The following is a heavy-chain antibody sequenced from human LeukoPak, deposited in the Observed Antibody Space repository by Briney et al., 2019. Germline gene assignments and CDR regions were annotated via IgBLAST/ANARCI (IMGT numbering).Heavy chain of an antibody. CDR1: GGSISSYY. Sequence: SETLSLTCTVSGGSISSYYWSWIRQPPGKGLEWIGYIYYSGSTNYNPSLKSRVNISVDTYKNQYSLKLSSVTAADTALYYCARRCTNGVCYTDWGQGTLVTVSS. J-gene: IGHJ4*02. CDR2: IYYSGST. CDR3: ARRCTNGVCYTD. V-gene: IGHV4-59*01. D-gene: IGHD2-8*01.